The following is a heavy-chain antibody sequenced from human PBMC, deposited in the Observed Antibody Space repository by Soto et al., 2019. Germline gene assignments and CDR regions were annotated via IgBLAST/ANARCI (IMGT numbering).Heavy chain of an antibody. Sequence: QVQLQQWGAGLLKPSETLSLTCAVYGGSFSGYYWSWIRQPPGKGLEWIGEINHSGSTNYNPSLTSRVTLSVDASQNQSSLKPSSVTAADTAVYYCARDVPAGGLAKTIQDDAFDIWGQGTMVTVSS. CDR2: INHSGST. V-gene: IGHV4-34*01. CDR1: GGSFSGYY. D-gene: IGHD2-15*01. CDR3: ARDVPAGGLAKTIQDDAFDI. J-gene: IGHJ3*02.